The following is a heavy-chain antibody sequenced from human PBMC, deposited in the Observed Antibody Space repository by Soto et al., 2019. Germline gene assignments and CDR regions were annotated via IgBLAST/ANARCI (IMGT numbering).Heavy chain of an antibody. CDR3: AKDPNAKYCSGGSCYPRKTRDY. CDR1: GFTFSSYA. V-gene: IGHV3-23*01. D-gene: IGHD2-15*01. Sequence: GGSLRLSCAASGFTFSSYAMSWVRQAPGKGLEWVSAISGNGGSTYYADSVKGRFTISRDNSKNTLYLQMNSLRAEDTAVYYCAKDPNAKYCSGGSCYPRKTRDYWGQGTLVTVSS. J-gene: IGHJ4*02. CDR2: ISGNGGST.